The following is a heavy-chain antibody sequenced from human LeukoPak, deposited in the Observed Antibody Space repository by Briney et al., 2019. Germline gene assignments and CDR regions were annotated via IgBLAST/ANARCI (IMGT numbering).Heavy chain of an antibody. CDR3: ASRIAAAHWAYYGMDV. Sequence: ASVKVSCKASGGTFSSYAISWVRQAPGQGLEWMGWINAGNGNTKYSQKFQGRVTITRDTSASTAYMELSSLRSEDTAVYYCASRIAAAHWAYYGMDVWGQGTTVTVSS. J-gene: IGHJ6*02. V-gene: IGHV1-3*01. CDR1: GGTFSSYA. D-gene: IGHD6-13*01. CDR2: INAGNGNT.